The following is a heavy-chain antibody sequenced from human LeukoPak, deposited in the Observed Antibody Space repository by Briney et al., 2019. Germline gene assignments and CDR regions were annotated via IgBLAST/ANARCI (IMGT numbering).Heavy chain of an antibody. CDR2: IYYSGNT. J-gene: IGHJ4*02. V-gene: IGHV4-39*02. CDR1: GGFISGSSYY. CDR3: ARVRATGAFDY. Sequence: SETLSLTCTVSGGFISGSSYYWGWIRQPPGKGLEWIGNIYYSGNTYYNPSLKSRVTISVDTSKNHFSLKLSSVTAADTAVYYCARVRATGAFDYWGQGTLVTVSS. D-gene: IGHD5-12*01.